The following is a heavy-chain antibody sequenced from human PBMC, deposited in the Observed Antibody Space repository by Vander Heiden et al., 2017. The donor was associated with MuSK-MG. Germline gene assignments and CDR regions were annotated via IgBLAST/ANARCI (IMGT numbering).Heavy chain of an antibody. J-gene: IGHJ4*02. CDR1: GFTFSSYA. CDR3: AKGRYYYGSGSYYNSFDY. V-gene: IGHV3-23*01. CDR2: ISGSGGST. Sequence: EVQLLESGGGLVQPGGSLRLSCAASGFTFSSYAMSWVRQAPGKGLEWVSAISGSGGSTYYADSVKGRFTISRDNSKNTLYLQMNSLRAEDTAVYYCAKGRYYYGSGSYYNSFDYWGQGTLVTVSS. D-gene: IGHD3-10*01.